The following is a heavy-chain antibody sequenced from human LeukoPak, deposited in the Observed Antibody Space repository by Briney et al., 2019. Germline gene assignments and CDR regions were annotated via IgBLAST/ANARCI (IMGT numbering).Heavy chain of an antibody. CDR3: ARARLTGYNWFDP. V-gene: IGHV3-21*01. CDR1: GFTFSDYY. CDR2: ISSSSSYI. D-gene: IGHD2-8*01. Sequence: GSLRLSCAASGFTFSDYYMNWVRQAPGKGLEWVSSISSSSSYIYYADSVKGRFTISRDNAKNSLYLQMNSLRAEDTAVYYCARARLTGYNWFDPWGQGTLVTVSS. J-gene: IGHJ5*02.